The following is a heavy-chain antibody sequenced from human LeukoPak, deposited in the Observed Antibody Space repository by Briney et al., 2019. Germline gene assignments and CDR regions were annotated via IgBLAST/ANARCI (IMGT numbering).Heavy chain of an antibody. J-gene: IGHJ5*02. CDR2: IIPIFGTA. CDR3: AGVLGRIIVANNWFDL. Sequence: GSSLKVSCKASVVTLSSNAISGVRQAPGQGLEWMGGIIPIFGTANYAQKFQGRVTITADESTSTAYMELSSLRAEEIVKCYCAGVLGRIIVANNWFDLWGQGTLVTVSS. CDR1: VVTLSSNA. V-gene: IGHV1-69*01. D-gene: IGHD5-12*01.